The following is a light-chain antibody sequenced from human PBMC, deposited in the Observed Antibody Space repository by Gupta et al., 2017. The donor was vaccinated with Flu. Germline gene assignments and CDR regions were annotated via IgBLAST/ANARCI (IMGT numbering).Light chain of an antibody. CDR3: QRYDNWPQT. J-gene: IGKJ1*01. Sequence: PATLSASPGERATLSCRASQSVSNDLAWYQQRPGQAPRLLIYDASTRATGIPARFSGSGSGSEFTLTISSLQSEDFAVYYCQRYDNWPQTFGQGTKVEIK. V-gene: IGKV3-15*01. CDR1: QSVSND. CDR2: DAS.